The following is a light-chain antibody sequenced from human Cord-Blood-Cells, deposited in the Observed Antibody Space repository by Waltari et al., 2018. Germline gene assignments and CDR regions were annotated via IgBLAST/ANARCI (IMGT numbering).Light chain of an antibody. V-gene: IGKV1-39*01. Sequence: DIQMTQSPSSLSASVGDRVTITCRASQSISSYLNWYQQKPGKAPKLLIYAASSLQSGVPSRFSGSGSGTDFTLTISSLPPEDFATYYCQQSYSTPITFGQVTRLEIK. CDR2: AAS. CDR3: QQSYSTPIT. J-gene: IGKJ5*01. CDR1: QSISSY.